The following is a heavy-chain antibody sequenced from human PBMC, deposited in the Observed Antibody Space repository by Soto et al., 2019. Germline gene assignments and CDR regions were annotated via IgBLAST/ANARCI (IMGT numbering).Heavy chain of an antibody. CDR3: ARAGAAPYYYYGMDV. CDR1: GYTFSTSG. V-gene: IGHV1-18*01. Sequence: QVQLVQSGAEVRKPGASVKVSCKASGYTFSTSGMSWLRQAPGQGLGWMGWISTYNGDTNDAPKFQDRVTMTSDTSTSTVYMELRSLRSDHTAVYYCARAGAAPYYYYGMDVWGQGTRVTVSS. D-gene: IGHD2-15*01. CDR2: ISTYNGDT. J-gene: IGHJ6*02.